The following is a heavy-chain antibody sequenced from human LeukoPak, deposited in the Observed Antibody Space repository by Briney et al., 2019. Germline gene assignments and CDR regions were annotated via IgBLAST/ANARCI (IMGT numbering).Heavy chain of an antibody. Sequence: PGGSLRLSCATSGFTFSSFWMHWVRQAPGKGLEWVAFIRYDGSNKYYADSVKGRFTISRDNSKNTLYPQMNSLRAEDTAVYYCALIPTYYDFWSGYYLPFDYWGQGTLVTVSS. CDR3: ALIPTYYDFWSGYYLPFDY. J-gene: IGHJ4*02. CDR2: IRYDGSNK. D-gene: IGHD3-3*01. CDR1: GFTFSSFW. V-gene: IGHV3-30*02.